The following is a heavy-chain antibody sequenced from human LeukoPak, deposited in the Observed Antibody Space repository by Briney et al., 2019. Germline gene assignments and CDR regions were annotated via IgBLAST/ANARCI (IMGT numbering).Heavy chain of an antibody. D-gene: IGHD4-17*01. J-gene: IGHJ3*02. CDR2: IYPGDSDT. V-gene: IGHV5-51*01. CDR3: ARRTTVTCDAFDI. CDR1: GYSFTSYW. Sequence: GESLKISCQGSGYSFTSYWIGWVRPMPGKGLEWMGIIYPGDSDTRYSPSFQGQVTISADKSISTAYLQWSSLKASDTAMYYCARRTTVTCDAFDIWGQGTMVTVSS.